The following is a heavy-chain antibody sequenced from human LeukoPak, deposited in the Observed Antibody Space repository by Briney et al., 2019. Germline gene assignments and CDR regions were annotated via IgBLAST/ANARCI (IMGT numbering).Heavy chain of an antibody. V-gene: IGHV3-23*01. CDR2: LGNDGDT. D-gene: IGHD1-26*01. J-gene: IGHJ4*02. CDR3: AKQEGWELGDYYFDY. CDR1: GFIFRDYA. Sequence: GGSLRLSCVASGFIFRDYAMSWVRQAPGKGLEWFSTLGNDGDTYYADSVKGRFTISRDNSRNTMYLQTNSLRAEDTALYYCAKQEGWELGDYYFDYWGQGTLVTVSS.